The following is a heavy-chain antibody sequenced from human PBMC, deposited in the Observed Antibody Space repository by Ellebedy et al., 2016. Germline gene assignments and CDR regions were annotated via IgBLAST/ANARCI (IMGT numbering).Heavy chain of an antibody. D-gene: IGHD4-17*01. CDR3: AKNPDYGDYNYFDY. CDR2: VSSTGGDT. CDR1: GFTFSTYA. V-gene: IGHV3-23*01. J-gene: IGHJ4*02. Sequence: GESLKISXAASGFTFSTYAMSWVRQAPGKGLEWVSAVSSTGGDTFYADSVKGRLTISRDNSKNMLYLQMNSLRAEDTAVYYCAKNPDYGDYNYFDYWGQGTLVTVSS.